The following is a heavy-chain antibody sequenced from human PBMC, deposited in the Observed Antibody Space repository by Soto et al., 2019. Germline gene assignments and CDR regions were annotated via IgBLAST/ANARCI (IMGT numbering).Heavy chain of an antibody. V-gene: IGHV1-69*13. J-gene: IGHJ4*02. CDR3: ARVTEQQLAWWAFDD. D-gene: IGHD6-13*01. CDR2: IIPIFGTA. CDR1: GYGFPYCY. Sequence: SVKVSCKACGYGFPYCYMHWVRQAPGQGPEWMGGIIPIFGTANYAQKCQGRVTITADESTSTAYMEMSSLRSEDTAVYYCARVTEQQLAWWAFDDWGQGTLVTVSS.